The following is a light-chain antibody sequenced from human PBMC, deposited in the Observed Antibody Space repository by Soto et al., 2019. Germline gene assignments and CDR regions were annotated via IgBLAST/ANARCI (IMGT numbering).Light chain of an antibody. V-gene: IGKV3-15*01. CDR3: HQYNNWPPAT. Sequence: EVVMTQSPATLSVSPGERATLSCRASQSVLNNLAWYQQKPGQAPRLLIYGASSRATGIPARFSGSGSGTEFTLTISSLQSEDFAVYYCHQYNNWPPATFGVGTKVEIK. CDR2: GAS. CDR1: QSVLNN. J-gene: IGKJ4*01.